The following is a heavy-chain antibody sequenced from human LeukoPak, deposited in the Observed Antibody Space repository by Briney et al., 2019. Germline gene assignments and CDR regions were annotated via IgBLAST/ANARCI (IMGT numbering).Heavy chain of an antibody. CDR2: ISYDGSNK. V-gene: IGHV3-30*04. Sequence: QSGGSLRLSRAASGFTFDDYAMHWVRQAPGKGLEWVAVISYDGSNKYYADSVKGRFTISRDNSKNTLYLQMNSLRAEDTAVYYCARDVGHGYNYGLIDYWGQGTLVTVSS. D-gene: IGHD5-18*01. CDR1: GFTFDDYA. CDR3: ARDVGHGYNYGLIDY. J-gene: IGHJ4*02.